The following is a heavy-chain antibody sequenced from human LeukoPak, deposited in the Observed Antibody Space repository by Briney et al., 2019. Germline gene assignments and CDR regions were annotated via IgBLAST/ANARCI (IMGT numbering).Heavy chain of an antibody. CDR2: ISYSGGT. V-gene: IGHV4-59*01. J-gene: IGHJ4*02. Sequence: PSETLSLTCTVSGGSISSYYWSWIRQPPGKGLEWIGYISYSGGTSYNPSLKSRVTISVDTSKNQFSLKLSSVTAADTAVYYCAREGNEFDYWGQGTLVTVSS. CDR1: GGSISSYY. CDR3: AREGNEFDY.